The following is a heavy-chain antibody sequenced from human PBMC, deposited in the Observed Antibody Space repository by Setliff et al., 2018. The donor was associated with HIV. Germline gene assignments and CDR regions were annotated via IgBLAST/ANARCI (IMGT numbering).Heavy chain of an antibody. J-gene: IGHJ4*02. D-gene: IGHD5-12*01. V-gene: IGHV1-46*01. Sequence: ASVKVSCKASGYTLTSYHIHWVRQAPGQGLEWKGVINPSGGSTSYAQKFQGRVTMTRGTSSGTVYMELSGLRFEDTAMYYCARVGERWLQFYYFDNWGQGTLVTVSS. CDR1: GYTLTSYH. CDR3: ARVGERWLQFYYFDN. CDR2: INPSGGST.